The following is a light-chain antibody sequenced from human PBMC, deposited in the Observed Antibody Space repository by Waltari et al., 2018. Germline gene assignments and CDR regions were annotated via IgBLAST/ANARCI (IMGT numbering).Light chain of an antibody. V-gene: IGLV2-14*01. CDR1: NSDVGGYTY. Sequence: QSALTQPASVSGSPGQSITISCTGTNSDVGGYTYVSWYQQHPGKAPKLMIYEVSNRPSGVSNRFSGSKSGNTASLTISGLQAEDEADYYCSSYTSSSTRVFGTGTKVTVL. CDR3: SSYTSSSTRV. J-gene: IGLJ1*01. CDR2: EVS.